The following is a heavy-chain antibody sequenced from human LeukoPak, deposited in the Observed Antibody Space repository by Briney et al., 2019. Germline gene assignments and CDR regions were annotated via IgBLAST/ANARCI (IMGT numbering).Heavy chain of an antibody. Sequence: GGSLRLSCAASGFTFGSYSMNWVRQAPGKGLEWVSSISSSSSYIYYADSVKGRFTISRDNAKNSLYLQMNSLRAEDTAVYYCARDLTSSGSHNAFDIWGQGTMVTVSS. CDR2: ISSSSSYI. CDR1: GFTFGSYS. CDR3: ARDLTSSGSHNAFDI. D-gene: IGHD1-26*01. V-gene: IGHV3-21*01. J-gene: IGHJ3*02.